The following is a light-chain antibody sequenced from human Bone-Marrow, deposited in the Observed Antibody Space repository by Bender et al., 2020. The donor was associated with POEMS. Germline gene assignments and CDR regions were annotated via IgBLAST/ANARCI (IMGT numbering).Light chain of an antibody. Sequence: SYELTQPPSVSVSPGQTARIICSGDVLPNQYAYWYQQKAGQAPILVIYKDIERPSGIPERFSGSSSGTTVTLTISGVQAEDEDDYYCQSTDSSGIYVVFGGGTKLTVL. CDR1: VLPNQY. CDR3: QSTDSSGIYVV. J-gene: IGLJ2*01. V-gene: IGLV3-25*03. CDR2: KDI.